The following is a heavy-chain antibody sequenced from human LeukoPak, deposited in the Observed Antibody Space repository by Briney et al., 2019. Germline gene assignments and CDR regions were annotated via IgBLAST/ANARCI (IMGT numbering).Heavy chain of an antibody. V-gene: IGHV3-53*01. CDR1: GFTVSSNY. CDR2: IYSGGST. J-gene: IGHJ4*02. D-gene: IGHD1-14*01. CDR3: ASSLTFRDPPWY. Sequence: PGGSLRLSCAASGFTVSSNYMSWVRKAPGKGLEWVSVIYSGGSTYYADSVKGRFTISRDNSKNTLYLQMNSLRAEDTAVYYCASSLTFRDPPWYWGQGTLVTVSS.